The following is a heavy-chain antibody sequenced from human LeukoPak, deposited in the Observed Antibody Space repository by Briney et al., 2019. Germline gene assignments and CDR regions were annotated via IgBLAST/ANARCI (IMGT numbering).Heavy chain of an antibody. V-gene: IGHV4-61*02. J-gene: IGHJ6*03. CDR2: IYTSGST. CDR3: ARAPNTAYYYYYMDV. D-gene: IGHD4-17*01. CDR1: GGSISSGGYY. Sequence: SETLSLTCTVSGGSISSGGYYWSWIRQPAGKGLEWIGRIYTSGSTNYNPSLKSRVTISVDTSKNQFSLKLSSVTAADTAVYYCARAPNTAYYYYYMDVWGKGTTVTVSS.